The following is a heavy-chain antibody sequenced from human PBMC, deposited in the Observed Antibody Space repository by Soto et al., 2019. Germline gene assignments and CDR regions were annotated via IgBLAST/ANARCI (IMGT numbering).Heavy chain of an antibody. J-gene: IGHJ4*02. Sequence: SVKVSCKASGGSFSSYGISWVRQAPGQGLEWMGGIIPIFGTADCAQKFQGRVTLIADESTSTAYMELSSLRSEDTAVYYCARDIGGGDCHSFDYWGQGTLATVSS. CDR3: ARDIGGGDCHSFDY. V-gene: IGHV1-69*13. CDR1: GGSFSSYG. D-gene: IGHD2-21*02. CDR2: IIPIFGTA.